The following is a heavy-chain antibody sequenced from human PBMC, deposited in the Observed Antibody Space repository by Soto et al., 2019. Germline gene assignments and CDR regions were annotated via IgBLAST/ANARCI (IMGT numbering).Heavy chain of an antibody. CDR1: GFTFGDYA. CDR3: TRDRDYDFWSGYQRGPPPDYYYYGMDV. D-gene: IGHD3-3*01. J-gene: IGHJ6*02. Sequence: PGGSLRLSCTASGFTFGDYAMSWFRQAPGKGLEWVGFIRSKAYGGTTEYAASVKGRFTISRDDSKSIAYLQMNSLKTEDTAVYYCTRDRDYDFWSGYQRGPPPDYYYYGMDVWGQGTTVTVSS. V-gene: IGHV3-49*03. CDR2: IRSKAYGGTT.